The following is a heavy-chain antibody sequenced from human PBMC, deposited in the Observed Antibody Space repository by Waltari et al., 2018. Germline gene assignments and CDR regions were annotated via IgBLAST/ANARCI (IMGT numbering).Heavy chain of an antibody. CDR3: ARGHNYYGSGNFYYYYYYMDV. Sequence: VQIQQWGAGLLKPWEPLSSTAGSSGGSPSGSYGTWTARGPGKGLEWIGEINDRRNTNYAPSLKSRVTISLDTSKNQFSLKLTAVTAADTAIYYCARGHNYYGSGNFYYYYYYMDVWGTGTAVTVSS. D-gene: IGHD3-10*01. V-gene: IGHV4-34*01. CDR1: GGSPSGSY. J-gene: IGHJ6*03. CDR2: INDRRNT.